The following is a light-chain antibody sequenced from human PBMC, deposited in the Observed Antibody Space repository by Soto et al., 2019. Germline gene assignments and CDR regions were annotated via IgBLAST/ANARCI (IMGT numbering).Light chain of an antibody. CDR3: CSSGGSPTYV. Sequence: QSALTQPRSVSGSPGQSVTISCTGTSSDVGGYNYVSWYQQHPGKAPKLMIFEVNKRPSGVSNRFPGSKSGNTASLTISGLKVEDEADYYCCSSGGSPTYVFGTGTKLTVL. V-gene: IGLV2-11*01. CDR2: EVN. CDR1: SSDVGGYNY. J-gene: IGLJ1*01.